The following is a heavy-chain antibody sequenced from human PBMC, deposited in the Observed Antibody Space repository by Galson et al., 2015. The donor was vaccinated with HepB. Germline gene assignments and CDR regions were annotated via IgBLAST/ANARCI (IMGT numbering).Heavy chain of an antibody. CDR3: ARTTYYYDSSDRALNAFDM. CDR1: GFTVSSNY. CDR2: IYSGGST. Sequence: SLRLSCAASGFTVSSNYMNWVRQAPGKGLEWVSIIYSGGSTYYADSVKGRFTVSRDNSKNTLYLQMNSLRAEDTAVYYCARTTYYYDSSDRALNAFDMWGQGTMVTVSS. J-gene: IGHJ3*02. D-gene: IGHD3-22*01. V-gene: IGHV3-66*01.